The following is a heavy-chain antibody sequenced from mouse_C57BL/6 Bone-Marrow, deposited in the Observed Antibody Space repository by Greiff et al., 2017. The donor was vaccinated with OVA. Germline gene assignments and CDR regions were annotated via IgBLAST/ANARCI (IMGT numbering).Heavy chain of an antibody. V-gene: IGHV1-4*01. D-gene: IGHD1-1*01. Sequence: MQLQQSGAELARPGASVKMSCKASGYTFTSYTMHWVKQRPGQGLEWIGYINPSSGYTKYNQKFKDKATLTADKSSSTAYMQLSSLTSEDSAVYYCARDGSSPYWYFDVWGTGTTVTVSS. CDR1: GYTFTSYT. CDR2: INPSSGYT. J-gene: IGHJ1*03. CDR3: ARDGSSPYWYFDV.